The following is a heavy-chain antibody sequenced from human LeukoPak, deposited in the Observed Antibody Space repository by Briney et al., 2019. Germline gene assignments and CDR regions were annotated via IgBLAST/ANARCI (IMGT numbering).Heavy chain of an antibody. Sequence: SETLSLTCTVSGGSTSSYYWSWIRQPPGTGLWWIGYIYYSGSTNYNPSLKSRVTISVDTSKNQFSLRLSSVTAADTAVYYCARHGSSGSFRYYGMDVWGQGTTVTVSS. V-gene: IGHV4-59*08. D-gene: IGHD6-6*01. CDR2: IYYSGST. CDR3: ARHGSSGSFRYYGMDV. CDR1: GGSTSSYY. J-gene: IGHJ6*02.